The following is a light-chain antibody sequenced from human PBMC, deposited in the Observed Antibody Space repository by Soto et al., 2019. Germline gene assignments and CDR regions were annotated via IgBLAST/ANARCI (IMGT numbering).Light chain of an antibody. V-gene: IGKV3D-20*02. CDR3: QQRSNWPIT. J-gene: IGKJ5*01. Sequence: ELVLPQSPGPLSLPPWASANLSGRTRQSVSSSYLAWYQKEAGQDPRLLIYDASNRATGIPARFSGSGSGTDFTLTISRLETEDFAVYYCQQRSNWPITFGQGTRLEIK. CDR1: QSVSSSY. CDR2: DAS.